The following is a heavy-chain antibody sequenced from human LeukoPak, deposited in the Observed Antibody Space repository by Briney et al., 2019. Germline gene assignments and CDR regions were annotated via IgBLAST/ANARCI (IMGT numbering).Heavy chain of an antibody. Sequence: SETLSLTCTVSGGSISTYYWSWIRQPPGKGLEWIGYIYYNGNTNYNPSLKSRVTISVDTSKKQFSLRLSSVTAADTGVYYCASSRGMGQFDPWGQGTLVTVSS. V-gene: IGHV4-59*01. CDR3: ASSRGMGQFDP. CDR2: IYYNGNT. CDR1: GGSISTYY. D-gene: IGHD3-10*01. J-gene: IGHJ5*02.